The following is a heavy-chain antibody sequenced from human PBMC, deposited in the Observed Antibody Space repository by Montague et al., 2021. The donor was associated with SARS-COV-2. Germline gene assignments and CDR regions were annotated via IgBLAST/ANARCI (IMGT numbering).Heavy chain of an antibody. CDR2: INESVSA. J-gene: IGHJ3*01. CDR3: ARRAQPGVRGLDA. V-gene: IGHV4-34*01. CDR1: GGSFSDYY. Sequence: SETLSLTCAVYGGSFSDYYWTWTRQPPGKGLEWIGEINESVSANYTPSLKSRVTISIDAAKSQFSLTMYSVTAADTAIYNCARRAQPGVRGLDAWGQGTLVTVSS. D-gene: IGHD3-10*01.